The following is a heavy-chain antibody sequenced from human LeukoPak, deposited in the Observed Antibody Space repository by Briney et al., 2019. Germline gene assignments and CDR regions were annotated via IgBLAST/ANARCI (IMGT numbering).Heavy chain of an antibody. V-gene: IGHV1-8*03. Sequence: ASVKVSCKASGYTFTSYDINWVRQATGQGLEWMGWMNPNSGNTGYAQKFQGRVTITRNTSISTAYMELRSLRSDDTAVYYCARDADTAYMDVWGKGTTATVSS. CDR2: MNPNSGNT. CDR1: GYTFTSYD. D-gene: IGHD5-18*01. CDR3: ARDADTAYMDV. J-gene: IGHJ6*03.